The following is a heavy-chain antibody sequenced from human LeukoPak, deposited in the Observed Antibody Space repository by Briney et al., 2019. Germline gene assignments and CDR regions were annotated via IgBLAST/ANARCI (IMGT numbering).Heavy chain of an antibody. Sequence: GGSLRLSCATSGFTFTDYYMSWIPQAPGEGLGSVSYISSSGSTIYYADSVKVRFTISRDNAKNSLYLQMNSLRAEDTAVYYCAREVVPAAKGVGFDPWGQGTLVTVSS. CDR1: GFTFTDYY. CDR2: ISSSGSTI. J-gene: IGHJ5*02. D-gene: IGHD2-2*01. V-gene: IGHV3-11*01. CDR3: AREVVPAAKGVGFDP.